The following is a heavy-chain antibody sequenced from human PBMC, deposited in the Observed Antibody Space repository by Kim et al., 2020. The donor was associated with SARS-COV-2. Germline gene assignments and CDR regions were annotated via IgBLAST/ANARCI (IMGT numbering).Heavy chain of an antibody. CDR3: AKDGRWANLYWDYVWGSYRYPPYYYYGMDV. Sequence: GGSLRLSCAASGFTFSSYAMSWVRQAPGKGLEWVSAISGSGGSTYYADSVKGRFTIYRDNSKNTLYLQMNSLRAEDTAVYYCAKDGRWANLYWDYVWGSYRYPPYYYYGMDVWGQGTTVTVSS. CDR1: GFTFSSYA. V-gene: IGHV3-23*01. J-gene: IGHJ6*02. D-gene: IGHD3-16*02. CDR2: ISGSGGST.